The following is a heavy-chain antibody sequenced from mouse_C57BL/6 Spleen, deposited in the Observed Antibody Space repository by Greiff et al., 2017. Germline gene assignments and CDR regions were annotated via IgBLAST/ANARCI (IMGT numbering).Heavy chain of an antibody. J-gene: IGHJ1*03. V-gene: IGHV5-9-1*02. Sequence: EVNLVESGEGLVKPGGSLKLSCAASGFTFSSYAMSWVRQTPEKRLEWVAYISSGGDYIYYADTVKGRFTISRDNARNTLYLQMSSLKSEDTAMYYCTRDHHYGSSYVGYFDVGGTGTTVTVSS. CDR2: ISSGGDYI. CDR1: GFTFSSYA. CDR3: TRDHHYGSSYVGYFDV. D-gene: IGHD1-1*01.